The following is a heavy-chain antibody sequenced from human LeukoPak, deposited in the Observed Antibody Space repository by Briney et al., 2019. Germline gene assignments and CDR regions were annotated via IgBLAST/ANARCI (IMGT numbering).Heavy chain of an antibody. CDR3: ARVRYSSIYYFDY. CDR1: GFTFSSYA. CDR2: ISYDGSNK. J-gene: IGHJ4*02. D-gene: IGHD6-13*01. V-gene: IGHV3-30-3*01. Sequence: PGRSLRLSCAASGFTFSSYAMHWVRQAPGKGLEWVAVISYDGSNKYYADSVKGRFTISRDNSKNTLYLQMNSLRAEDTAMYYCARVRYSSIYYFDYWGQGTLVTVSS.